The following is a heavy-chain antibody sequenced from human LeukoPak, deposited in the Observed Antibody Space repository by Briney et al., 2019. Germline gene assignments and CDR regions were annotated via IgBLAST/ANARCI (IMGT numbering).Heavy chain of an antibody. J-gene: IGHJ4*02. V-gene: IGHV1-2*02. CDR1: GYTFTGYY. Sequence: ASVKVSCKASGYTFTGYYMHWVRQAPGQGLEWMGWINPNSGGTNYAQKFQGRVTMTRDTSISTAYMELSRLRSDDTAVYYCARDSGLPITMVRGVIGHWGQGTLVTVSS. D-gene: IGHD3-10*01. CDR2: INPNSGGT. CDR3: ARDSGLPITMVRGVIGH.